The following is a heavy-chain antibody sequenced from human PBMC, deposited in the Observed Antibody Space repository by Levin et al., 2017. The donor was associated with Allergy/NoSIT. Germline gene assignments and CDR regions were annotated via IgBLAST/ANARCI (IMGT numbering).Heavy chain of an antibody. CDR3: ARDRCSGGSCYSRGWGLYRDYYYYGMDV. D-gene: IGHD2-15*01. CDR1: GFTFSSYW. J-gene: IGHJ6*02. CDR2: IKQDGSEK. V-gene: IGHV3-7*01. Sequence: GESLKISCAASGFTFSSYWMSWVRQAPGKGLEWVANIKQDGSEKYYVDSVKGRFTISRDNAKNSLYLQMNSLRAGETAVYYCARDRCSGGSCYSRGWGLYRDYYYYGMDVWGQGTTVTVSS.